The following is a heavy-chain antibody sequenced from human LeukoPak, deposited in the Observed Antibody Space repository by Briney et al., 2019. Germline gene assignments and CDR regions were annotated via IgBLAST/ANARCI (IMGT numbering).Heavy chain of an antibody. Sequence: PGGSLRLSCAASGFTFSSYGIHWVRQAPGKGLEWVAFIRYDGSNKYYTDSVKGRFTISRDNSKNTLYLQMNSLRAEDTAVYYCAKDQGDELLRAFDIWGQGTMVTVSS. CDR2: IRYDGSNK. J-gene: IGHJ3*02. CDR1: GFTFSSYG. D-gene: IGHD5-12*01. CDR3: AKDQGDELLRAFDI. V-gene: IGHV3-30*02.